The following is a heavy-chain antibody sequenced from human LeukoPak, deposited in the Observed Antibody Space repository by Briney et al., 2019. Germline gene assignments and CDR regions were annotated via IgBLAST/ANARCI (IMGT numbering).Heavy chain of an antibody. CDR1: GYTFTSYG. J-gene: IGHJ4*02. Sequence: ASVKVSCKASGYTFTSYGISWVRQAPGQGLEWMGWISAYNGNTNYAQKFQGRVTITADKSTSTAYMELSSLRSEDTAVYYCARLGYYDFWSGYYRTRWYFDYWGQGTLVTVSS. CDR2: ISAYNGNT. V-gene: IGHV1-18*01. CDR3: ARLGYYDFWSGYYRTRWYFDY. D-gene: IGHD3-3*01.